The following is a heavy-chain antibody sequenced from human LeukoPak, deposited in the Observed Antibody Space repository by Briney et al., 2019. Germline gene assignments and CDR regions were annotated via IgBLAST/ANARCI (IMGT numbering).Heavy chain of an antibody. CDR2: IRGSGGST. Sequence: PGGSLRLSCACSGFPFSSYAMGWVRQAPGKGLEWVSGIRGSGGSTEYADSVKGRFTISRDNTKNTLFLQMNSLTVEDTAVYYCTRAGRLGYSSAWVASPRIYHYKDAWGKGTTVIVSS. V-gene: IGHV3-23*01. CDR3: TRAGRLGYSSAWVASPRIYHYKDA. J-gene: IGHJ6*03. D-gene: IGHD6-19*01. CDR1: GFPFSSYA.